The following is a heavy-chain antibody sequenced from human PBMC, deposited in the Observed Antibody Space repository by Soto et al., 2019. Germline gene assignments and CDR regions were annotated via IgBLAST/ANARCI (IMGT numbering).Heavy chain of an antibody. J-gene: IGHJ4*02. Sequence: GGSLRLSCAASGFIFRSYAMNWVRQAPGKGLGWVSVITGSGDDSFYVDSVKGRFTISRDNSKNTLYLQMNSLRAEDTAVYFCASPSPYYDSSGYYSYYFDYWGQGTLVTVSS. CDR3: ASPSPYYDSSGYYSYYFDY. V-gene: IGHV3-23*01. D-gene: IGHD3-22*01. CDR1: GFIFRSYA. CDR2: ITGSGDDS.